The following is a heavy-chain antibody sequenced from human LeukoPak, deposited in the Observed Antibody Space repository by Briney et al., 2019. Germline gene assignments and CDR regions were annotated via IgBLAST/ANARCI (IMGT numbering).Heavy chain of an antibody. V-gene: IGHV3-23*01. CDR2: ISGSGGST. CDR3: AKKLVGATLLDP. J-gene: IGHJ5*02. Sequence: GGSLRLSCAASGVTLSSYAMSWARQAPGKGLEWVSAISGSGGSTYYADSVKGRFTISRDNSKNTLYLQMNSLRAEDTAVYYCAKKLVGATLLDPWGQGTLVTVSS. D-gene: IGHD1-26*01. CDR1: GVTLSSYA.